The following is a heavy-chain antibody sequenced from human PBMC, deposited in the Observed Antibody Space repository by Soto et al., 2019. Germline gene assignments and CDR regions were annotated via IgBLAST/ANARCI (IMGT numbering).Heavy chain of an antibody. D-gene: IGHD5-12*01. J-gene: IGHJ6*03. V-gene: IGHV3-13*01. CDR1: GFTFSSYD. Sequence: GGSLRLSCAASGFTFSSYDMHWVRQATGKGLEWVSAIGTAGDTYYPGSVKGRFTISRENAKNSLYLQMNSLRAGDTAVYYCARGGELGYSGYAVHYYYYYMDVWGKGTTVTVSS. CDR3: ARGGELGYSGYAVHYYYYYMDV. CDR2: IGTAGDT.